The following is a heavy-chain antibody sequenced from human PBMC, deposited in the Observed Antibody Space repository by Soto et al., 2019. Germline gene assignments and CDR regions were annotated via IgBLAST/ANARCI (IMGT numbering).Heavy chain of an antibody. CDR1: GFTFSSYG. Sequence: QVQLVESGGGVVQPGRSLRLSCAASGFTFSSYGMHWVRQAPGKGLEWVAVISYDGSNKYYADSVKGRFTISRDNSKNTLYMQMNSLRAEDKAVYYCAKQLYSICWFYFDYWGQGTLFTVSS. V-gene: IGHV3-30*18. CDR3: AKQLYSICWFYFDY. CDR2: ISYDGSNK. D-gene: IGHD6-19*01. J-gene: IGHJ4*02.